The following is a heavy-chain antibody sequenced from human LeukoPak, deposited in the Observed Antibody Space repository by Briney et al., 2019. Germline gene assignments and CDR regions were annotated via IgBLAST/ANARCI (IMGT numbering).Heavy chain of an antibody. V-gene: IGHV4-38-2*02. CDR3: ARENNHLTWFDP. CDR1: GYSISSGYY. D-gene: IGHD1-14*01. CDR2: IYHSGST. J-gene: IGHJ5*02. Sequence: PPETLSLTCTVSGYSISSGYYWGWIRPPPGKGLEWIGSIYHSGSTYYNPSLKSRVTVSVDTSKNQFSLKLSSVTAADTAVYYCARENNHLTWFDPWGQGTLVTVSS.